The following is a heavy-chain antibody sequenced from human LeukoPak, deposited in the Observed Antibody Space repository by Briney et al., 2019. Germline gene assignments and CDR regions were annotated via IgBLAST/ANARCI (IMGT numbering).Heavy chain of an antibody. CDR2: IIPIFGTA. D-gene: IGHD4/OR15-4a*01. CDR3: ARGEGMVPYYYYMDV. V-gene: IGHV1-69*05. CDR1: GGTFSSYA. J-gene: IGHJ6*03. Sequence: ASVKVSCNASGGTFSSYAISWVRQAPGQGLEWMGRIIPIFGTANYAQKFQGRVTITTDESTSTAYMELSSLRSEDTAVYYCARGEGMVPYYYYMDVWGKGTTVTVSS.